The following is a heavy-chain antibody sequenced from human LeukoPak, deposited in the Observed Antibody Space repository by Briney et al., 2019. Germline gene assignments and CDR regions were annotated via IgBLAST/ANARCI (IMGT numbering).Heavy chain of an antibody. CDR1: GGSIRSSYYY. J-gene: IGHJ5*02. D-gene: IGHD2-2*01. V-gene: IGHV4-39*07. CDR3: ARDQQLTWFDP. CDR2: IYDSGST. Sequence: SETLSLTCTVSGGSIRSSYYYWGWIRQPPGKGLEWIGSIYDSGSTYYNPSLKSRVTISVDTSNNQFSLKLSSVTAADTAVYYCARDQQLTWFDPWGQGTLVTVSS.